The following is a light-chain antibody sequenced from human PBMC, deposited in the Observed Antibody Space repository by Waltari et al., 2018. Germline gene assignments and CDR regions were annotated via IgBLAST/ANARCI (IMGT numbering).Light chain of an antibody. CDR3: QQYDNSPGYT. V-gene: IGKV3-20*01. CDR1: QSIDRSH. CDR2: GAR. J-gene: IGKJ2*01. Sequence: IVLTQSPGTLSLSPGEGATLSCRASQSIDRSHLAWYQQKPGQPPRLLLYGARSRATGVPDRFSGSGSGTDFTLTIDRLEPEDFVVYYCQQYDNSPGYTFGQGTKLEI.